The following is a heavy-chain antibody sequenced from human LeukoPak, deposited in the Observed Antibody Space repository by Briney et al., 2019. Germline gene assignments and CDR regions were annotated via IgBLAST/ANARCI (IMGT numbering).Heavy chain of an antibody. D-gene: IGHD4-17*01. CDR1: GGTFSSYA. CDR2: IIPIFGTA. V-gene: IGHV1-69*01. Sequence: SVKVSCKASGGTFSSYAISWVRQAPGQGLEWMGGIIPIFGTANYAQKFQGRVTITADESTSTAYMELSSLRSKDTAVYYCARVLGDGDVFDYWGQGTLVTVSS. CDR3: ARVLGDGDVFDY. J-gene: IGHJ4*02.